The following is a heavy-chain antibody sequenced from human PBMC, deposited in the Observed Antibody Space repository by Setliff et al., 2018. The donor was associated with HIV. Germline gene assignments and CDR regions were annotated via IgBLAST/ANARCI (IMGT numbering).Heavy chain of an antibody. CDR1: GSSFSGYY. CDR3: ARGVNFDY. Sequence: SETLSLTCSVSGSSFSGYYWSWIRQPPGKGLEWIGYLYIYNSGSTNYNPSLTSRVTISADTSRNQFSLKLTSVTAADTAIYYCARGVNFDYWGQGTQVTVSS. CDR2: LYIYNSGST. V-gene: IGHV4-59*01. J-gene: IGHJ4*02. D-gene: IGHD3-3*01.